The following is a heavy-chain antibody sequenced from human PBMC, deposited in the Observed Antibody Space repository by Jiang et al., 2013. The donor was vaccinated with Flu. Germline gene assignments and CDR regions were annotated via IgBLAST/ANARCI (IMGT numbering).Heavy chain of an antibody. V-gene: IGHV3-21*01. CDR2: ISSSSSYI. D-gene: IGHD3-22*01. J-gene: IGHJ4*02. Sequence: LSCAASGFTFSSYSMNWVRQAPGKGLEWVSSISSSSSYIYYADSVKGRFTISRDNAKNSLYLQMNSLRAEDTAVYYCARFINYDSSGYYHDYWGQGTPGHRLL. CDR1: GFTFSSYS. CDR3: ARFINYDSSGYYHDY.